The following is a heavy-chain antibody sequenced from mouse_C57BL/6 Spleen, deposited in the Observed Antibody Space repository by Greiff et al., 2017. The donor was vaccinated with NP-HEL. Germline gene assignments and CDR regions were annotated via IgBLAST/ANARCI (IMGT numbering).Heavy chain of an antibody. J-gene: IGHJ2*01. Sequence: VQLKQPGAELVKPGASVKLSCKASGYTFTSYWMQWVKQRPGQGLEWIGEIDPSDSYTNYNQKFKGKATLTVDTSSSTAYMQLSSLTSEDSAVYYCARSLTGDYYFDYWGQGTTLTVSS. CDR2: IDPSDSYT. CDR3: ARSLTGDYYFDY. V-gene: IGHV1-50*01. D-gene: IGHD4-1*01. CDR1: GYTFTSYW.